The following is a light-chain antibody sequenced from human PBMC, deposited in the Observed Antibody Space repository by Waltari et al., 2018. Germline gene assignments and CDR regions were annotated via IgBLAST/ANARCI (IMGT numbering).Light chain of an antibody. CDR1: SSDVGGYSL. CDR3: CSYVRNVTWV. J-gene: IGLJ3*02. Sequence: QSALTQPASVSGSPGQSITLSCIGTSSDVGGYSLVSWYQQHPGKVPKLMIYEDSKGPAGVSNRLSGLKTGNTASLTISGLQAEDEADYYCCSYVRNVTWVFGGGTKLTVL. CDR2: EDS. V-gene: IGLV2-23*01.